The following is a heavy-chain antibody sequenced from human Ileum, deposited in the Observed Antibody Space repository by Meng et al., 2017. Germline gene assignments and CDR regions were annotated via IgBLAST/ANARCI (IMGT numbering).Heavy chain of an antibody. Sequence: GESLKISCTASGFTFSSYEMNWVRQAPGKGLEGISYISDSGVNIDYADSVKGRFTIFRDDAKGSLHLQMNSLRAEDKGVYYCARDRGSGWSEGESGFAYWGQGTLVNVSS. CDR1: GFTFSSYE. CDR2: ISDSGVNI. J-gene: IGHJ4*02. CDR3: ARDRGSGWSEGESGFAY. V-gene: IGHV3-48*03. D-gene: IGHD6-19*01.